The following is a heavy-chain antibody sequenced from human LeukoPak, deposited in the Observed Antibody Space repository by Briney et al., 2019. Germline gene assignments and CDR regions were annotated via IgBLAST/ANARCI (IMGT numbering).Heavy chain of an antibody. CDR1: GFTFSSYG. V-gene: IGHV3-30*02. CDR2: IRYDGSNK. J-gene: IGHJ6*02. Sequence: GGSLRLSCAASGFTFSSYGMHWVRQAPGKGLEWVAFIRYDGSNKYYADSVKGRFTISRDNSKNTLYLQMNSLRAEDTAVYYCARGGSGSYYISLYYYGMDVWGQGTTVTVSS. CDR3: ARGGSGSYYISLYYYGMDV. D-gene: IGHD3-10*01.